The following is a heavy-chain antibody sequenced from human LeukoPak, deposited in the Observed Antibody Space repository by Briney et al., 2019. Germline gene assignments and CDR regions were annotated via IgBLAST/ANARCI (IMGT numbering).Heavy chain of an antibody. D-gene: IGHD3-16*01. CDR3: GRLYDYVWSNYYYYGMDV. Sequence: PGGSLRLSCAASGFTFSSYGMHWVRQAPGKGLEWVSYISSSSSNIYYADSVKGRFTISRDNAKNSLYLQMNSLRAEDTAVYYCGRLYDYVWSNYYYYGMDVWGQGTTVTVSS. V-gene: IGHV3-48*01. CDR2: ISSSSSNI. CDR1: GFTFSSYG. J-gene: IGHJ6*02.